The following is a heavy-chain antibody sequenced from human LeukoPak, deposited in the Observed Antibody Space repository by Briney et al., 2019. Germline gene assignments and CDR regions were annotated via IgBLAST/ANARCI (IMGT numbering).Heavy chain of an antibody. CDR1: GFTFSSYS. Sequence: GGSLRLSCAASGFTFSSYSMNWVRQAPEKGLEWVSSISSSSSYIYYADSVKGRFTISRDNAKNSLYLQMNSLRAEDTAVYYCARDTCSGGSCYLDWGQGTLVTVSS. CDR3: ARDTCSGGSCYLD. V-gene: IGHV3-21*01. CDR2: ISSSSSYI. J-gene: IGHJ4*02. D-gene: IGHD2-15*01.